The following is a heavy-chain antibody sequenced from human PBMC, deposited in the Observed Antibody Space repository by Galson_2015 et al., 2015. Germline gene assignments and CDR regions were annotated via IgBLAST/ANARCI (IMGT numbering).Heavy chain of an antibody. CDR1: GGTFSSYA. J-gene: IGHJ4*02. V-gene: IGHV1-69*13. CDR3: AREEGGGSSRTKYYFDY. CDR2: IIPIFGTA. Sequence: SVKVSCKASGGTFSSYAISWVRQAPGQGLEWMGGIIPIFGTANYAQKFHGRVTITADESTSTAYMELSSLRSEDTAVYYCAREEGGGSSRTKYYFDYWGQGTLVTVSS. D-gene: IGHD2-15*01.